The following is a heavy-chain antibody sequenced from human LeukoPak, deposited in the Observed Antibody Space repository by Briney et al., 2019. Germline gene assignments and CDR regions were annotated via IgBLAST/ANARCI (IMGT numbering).Heavy chain of an antibody. CDR1: GYTFTGYY. Sequence: ASVKVSCKASGYTFTGYYMHWVRQAPGQGLEWMGWINPNSGGTNYAQKFQGRVTMTRDTSISTAYMELSRLRSDDTAVYYCARDNRGWQGIAARPKRSDYYYMDVWGKGTTVTVSS. CDR3: ARDNRGWQGIAARPKRSDYYYMDV. D-gene: IGHD6-6*01. CDR2: INPNSGGT. V-gene: IGHV1-2*02. J-gene: IGHJ6*03.